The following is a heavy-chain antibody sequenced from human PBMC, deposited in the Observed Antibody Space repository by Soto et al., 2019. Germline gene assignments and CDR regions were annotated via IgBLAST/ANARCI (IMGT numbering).Heavy chain of an antibody. CDR1: GFTVRSNY. CDR2: IYSAGNT. CDR3: ARDFVVGGPTINYYYGMDV. V-gene: IGHV3-66*01. D-gene: IGHD1-26*01. Sequence: PGGSLRLSCAASGFTVRSNYMSCVRQAPGKGLEWISIIYSAGNTYYADSVKGRFTISRDNSKNTLYLQMNSLGAEDTAVYYCARDFVVGGPTINYYYGMDVWGQGTTVTVSS. J-gene: IGHJ6*02.